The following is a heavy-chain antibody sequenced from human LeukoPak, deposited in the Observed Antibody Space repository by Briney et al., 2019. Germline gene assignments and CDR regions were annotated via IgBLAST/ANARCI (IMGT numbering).Heavy chain of an antibody. CDR2: ISYDGSNK. D-gene: IGHD3-22*01. J-gene: IGHJ3*02. Sequence: GALRLSCAASGFTFSSYAMHWVRQAPGKGLEWVAVISYDGSNKYYADSVKGRFTISRDNSENTLYLQMNSLRAEDTAVYYCARDRWYYYDSSDYYHDAFDIWGQGTMVTVSS. CDR1: GFTFSSYA. V-gene: IGHV3-30*04. CDR3: ARDRWYYYDSSDYYHDAFDI.